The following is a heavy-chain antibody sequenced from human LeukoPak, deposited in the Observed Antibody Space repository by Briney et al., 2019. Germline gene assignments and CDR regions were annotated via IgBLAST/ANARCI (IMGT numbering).Heavy chain of an antibody. CDR1: GGTFSSYA. V-gene: IGHV1-69*01. CDR3: ARRHSHYGMDV. CDR2: IIPSFGTA. D-gene: IGHD6-13*01. Sequence: ASVKVSCKASGGTFSSYAISWVRQAPGQGLEWMGGIIPSFGTANYAQKFPGRVTITADESTSTAYMELSSLRSEDTAVYYCARRHSHYGMDVWGQGTTVTVSS. J-gene: IGHJ6*02.